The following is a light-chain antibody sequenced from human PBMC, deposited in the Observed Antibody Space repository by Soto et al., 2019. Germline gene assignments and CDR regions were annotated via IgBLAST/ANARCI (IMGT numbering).Light chain of an antibody. CDR1: SSNIGSNY. Sequence: QSVLTQPPSVSAAPGQKVTISCSGSSSNIGSNYVSWYQQLPGTAPKFLIYDNNKRPSGIPDRFSGSKSGTSATLGITGLQTGDEADYYCGTWDNSLSAVVFGGGTKLTVL. J-gene: IGLJ2*01. CDR2: DNN. V-gene: IGLV1-51*01. CDR3: GTWDNSLSAVV.